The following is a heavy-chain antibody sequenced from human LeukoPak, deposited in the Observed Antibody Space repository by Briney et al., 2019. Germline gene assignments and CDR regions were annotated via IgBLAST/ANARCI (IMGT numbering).Heavy chain of an antibody. CDR1: GGSISTYY. CDR2: IYTSGST. J-gene: IGHJ5*02. CDR3: ARQASSGSYSWFDP. V-gene: IGHV4-4*09. Sequence: SETLSLTCTVSGGSISTYYWSWIRQPPGQGLEWLGYIYTSGSTNYNPALKSRVTISVDTSKNQFSLKLRSVTAADTAVYYCARQASSGSYSWFDPWGQETLVTVSS. D-gene: IGHD1-26*01.